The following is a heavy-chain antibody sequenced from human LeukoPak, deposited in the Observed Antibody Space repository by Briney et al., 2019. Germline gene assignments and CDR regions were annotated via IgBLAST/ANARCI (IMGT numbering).Heavy chain of an antibody. D-gene: IGHD3-3*01. CDR3: ARDDPPETYYDFWSGYYSLYYYYGMDV. Sequence: GASVKVSCKASGGTFSSYAISWVRQAPGQGLEWMGGIIPIFGTANYAQKFQGRVTITADESTSTAYMELSSLRSEDTAVYYCARDDPPETYYDFWSGYYSLYYYYGMDVWGQGTTVTVSS. J-gene: IGHJ6*02. V-gene: IGHV1-69*13. CDR1: GGTFSSYA. CDR2: IIPIFGTA.